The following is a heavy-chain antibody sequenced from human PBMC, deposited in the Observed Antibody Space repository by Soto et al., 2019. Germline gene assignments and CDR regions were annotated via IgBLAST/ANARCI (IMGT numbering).Heavy chain of an antibody. CDR2: IYYSGST. V-gene: IGHV4-61*01. Sequence: PETLAVTFTVSGGSVSSCSYYWSWIRQPPVKVLEWIGYIYYSGSTNYNPSLKSRVTISVYTSKNQFSLKLSSVTAADTAVYYCAGDQGPYYHFWSGDYSWFEPWGQGTLVTVSS. CDR3: AGDQGPYYHFWSGDYSWFEP. CDR1: GGSVSSCSYY. D-gene: IGHD3-3*01. J-gene: IGHJ5*02.